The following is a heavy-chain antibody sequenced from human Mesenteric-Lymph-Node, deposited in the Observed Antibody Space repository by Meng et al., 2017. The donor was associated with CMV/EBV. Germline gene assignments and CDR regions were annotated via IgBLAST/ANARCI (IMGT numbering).Heavy chain of an antibody. V-gene: IGHV4-34*01. CDR2: IYYSGST. Sequence: SETLSLTCVVYGGSSSDYGCTWIRQPPGRGLEWIGSIYYSGSTYYNPSLKSRVTISVDTSKNQFSLKLSSVTAADTAVYYCARGVGAHDYWGQGTLVTVSS. J-gene: IGHJ4*02. CDR1: GGSSSDYG. D-gene: IGHD1-26*01. CDR3: ARGVGAHDY.